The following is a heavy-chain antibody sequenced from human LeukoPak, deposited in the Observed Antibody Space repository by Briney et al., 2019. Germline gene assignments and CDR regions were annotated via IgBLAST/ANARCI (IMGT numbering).Heavy chain of an antibody. D-gene: IGHD1-1*01. CDR3: ARLASGNNCNDQMTFDY. J-gene: IGHJ4*02. Sequence: SVKVSCKASGGTFSSYAISWVRQAAGQGLEWMGGIIPIFGTANYAQKFQGRVTITADESTSTAYMELSSLRSEDTAVYYCARLASGNNCNDQMTFDYWGQGTLVTVSS. CDR1: GGTFSSYA. CDR2: IIPIFGTA. V-gene: IGHV1-69*01.